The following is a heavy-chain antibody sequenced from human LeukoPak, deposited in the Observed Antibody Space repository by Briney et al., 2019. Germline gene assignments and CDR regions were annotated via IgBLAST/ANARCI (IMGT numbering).Heavy chain of an antibody. V-gene: IGHV1-2*06. D-gene: IGHD3-9*01. CDR1: GYTFTGYY. CDR3: ARAIRGYDILTGYSYCFDY. J-gene: IGHJ4*02. Sequence: ASVKVSCKASGYTFTGYYMHWVRQAPGQGLEWMGRINPNSGGTNYAQKFQGRVTMTRDTSISTAYMELSRLRSDDTAVYYCARAIRGYDILTGYSYCFDYWGQGTLVTVSS. CDR2: INPNSGGT.